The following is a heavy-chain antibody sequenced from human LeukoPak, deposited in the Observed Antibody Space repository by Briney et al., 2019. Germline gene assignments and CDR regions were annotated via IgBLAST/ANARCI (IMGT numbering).Heavy chain of an antibody. CDR2: IYSGGST. J-gene: IGHJ3*02. D-gene: IGHD2-21*02. CDR1: GFTVSSNY. Sequence: PGGSLRLSCVASGFTVSSNYMSWVRQAPGKGLEWVSVIYSGGSTYYADSVKGRFTISRDNSKNTLYLQMNSLRAEDTAVYYCARDGARLKWSGGDSGDAFDIWGQGTMVTVSS. V-gene: IGHV3-66*01. CDR3: ARDGARLKWSGGDSGDAFDI.